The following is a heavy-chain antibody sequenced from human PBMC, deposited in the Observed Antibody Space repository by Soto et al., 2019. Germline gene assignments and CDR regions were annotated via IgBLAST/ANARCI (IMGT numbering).Heavy chain of an antibody. Sequence: QVQVVQSGAEVKKPGSSVKISCKASGRIFSSFPTSWVRQVPGQGLEWMGGVISASGSVTYAPQFQGRVTSTTVTAAGIGYLELMSLTSEDTAIYYCAKVRSRDGYNYGLDQWGPGTMVTVSS. CDR1: GRIFSSFP. V-gene: IGHV1-69*06. D-gene: IGHD5-18*01. CDR3: AKVRSRDGYNYGLDQ. J-gene: IGHJ1*01. CDR2: VISASGSV.